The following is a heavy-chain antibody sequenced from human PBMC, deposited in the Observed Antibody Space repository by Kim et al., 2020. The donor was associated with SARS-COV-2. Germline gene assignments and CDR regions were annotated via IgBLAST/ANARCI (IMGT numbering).Heavy chain of an antibody. V-gene: IGHV3-33*08. CDR3: ARDNLDYGGNSWFDP. CDR2: ILYDGSNK. CDR1: GFTFSSYG. D-gene: IGHD4-17*01. J-gene: IGHJ5*02. Sequence: GGSLRLSCAASGFTFSSYGMHWVRQAPGKGLEWVAVILYDGSNKYYADSVKGRFTISRDNSKNTLYLQMNSLRAEDTAVYYCARDNLDYGGNSWFDPWGQGTLVTVSS.